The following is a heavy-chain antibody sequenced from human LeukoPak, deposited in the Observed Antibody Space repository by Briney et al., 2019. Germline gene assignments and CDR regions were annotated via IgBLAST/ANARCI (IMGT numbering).Heavy chain of an antibody. J-gene: IGHJ4*02. D-gene: IGHD3-16*01. CDR1: GSTFSGYE. Sequence: PGGSLRLSCAASGSTFSGYEMNWVRQAPGKGLEWVSYISSRGSTIYYADSVKGRVTISRDNAKNSLYLQMNSLRADDTAVYYCARAWGSAPGDYWGQGTLVTVSS. CDR2: ISSRGSTI. CDR3: ARAWGSAPGDY. V-gene: IGHV3-48*03.